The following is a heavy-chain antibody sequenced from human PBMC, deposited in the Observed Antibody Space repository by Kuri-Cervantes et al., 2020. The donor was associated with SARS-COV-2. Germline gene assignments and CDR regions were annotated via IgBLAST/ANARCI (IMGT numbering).Heavy chain of an antibody. CDR3: AKTKGVDTAMDCIDY. Sequence: GESLKISCAASGFSFSAYGMYWVRQAPGRGLEWVSSISSSSSYIYYADSVKGRFTISRDNAKNSPYLQMNSLRAEDTAVYYCAKTKGVDTAMDCIDYWGQGTLVTVSS. J-gene: IGHJ4*02. CDR1: GFSFSAYG. D-gene: IGHD5-18*01. V-gene: IGHV3-21*01. CDR2: ISSSSSYI.